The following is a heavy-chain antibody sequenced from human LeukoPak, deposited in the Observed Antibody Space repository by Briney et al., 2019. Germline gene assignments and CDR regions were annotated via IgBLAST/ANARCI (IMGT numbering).Heavy chain of an antibody. CDR3: ARTPTKSYDFWSGYLYYFDY. CDR2: IIPILGIA. J-gene: IGHJ4*02. V-gene: IGHV1-69*02. D-gene: IGHD3-3*01. Sequence: SVKVSCKASGGTFSSYTISWVRQAPGQGLEWMGRIIPILGIANYAQKFQGRVTITADKSTSTAYMELSSLRPEDTAVYYCARTPTKSYDFWSGYLYYFDYWGQGTLVTVSS. CDR1: GGTFSSYT.